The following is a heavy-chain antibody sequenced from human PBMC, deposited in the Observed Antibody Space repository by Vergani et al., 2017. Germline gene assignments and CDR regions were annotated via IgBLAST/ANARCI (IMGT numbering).Heavy chain of an antibody. V-gene: IGHV3-23*01. CDR2: ISGSGGST. CDR3: AKDGLGGRIAAGRGDFDY. CDR1: GFTFSSYA. D-gene: IGHD6-13*01. J-gene: IGHJ4*02. Sequence: EVQLLESGGGLVQPGGSLRLSCAASGFTFSSYAMSWVRQAPGKGLEWVSAISGSGGSTYYADSVKGRFTISRDNSKNKLYLQMNSLRAEDTAVYYCAKDGLGGRIAAGRGDFDYWGQGTLVTVSS.